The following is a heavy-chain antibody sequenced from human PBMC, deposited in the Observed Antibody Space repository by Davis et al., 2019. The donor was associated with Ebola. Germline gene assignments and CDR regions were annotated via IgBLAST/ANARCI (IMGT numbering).Heavy chain of an antibody. CDR2: IKQDGSEI. D-gene: IGHD4-17*01. Sequence: PGGSLRLSCAVSGFTFSSYWMSWVRQAPGKGLEWVANIKQDGSEIHYVDSVKGRFTISRDNTKNSLYLQMNSLRAEDTAVYYCAKSRDYGDYLDDAFDIWGQGTMVTVSS. CDR1: GFTFSSYW. J-gene: IGHJ3*02. V-gene: IGHV3-7*03. CDR3: AKSRDYGDYLDDAFDI.